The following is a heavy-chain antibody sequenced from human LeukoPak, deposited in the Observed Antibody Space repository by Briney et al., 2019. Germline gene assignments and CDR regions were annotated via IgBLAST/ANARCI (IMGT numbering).Heavy chain of an antibody. J-gene: IGHJ5*02. CDR3: ARDGRGSGTELNWFDP. CDR1: GGSISSYY. D-gene: IGHD6-13*01. Sequence: SETLSLTCTVSGGSISSYYWSWIRQPPGKGLEWIGYIYYSGSTNYNPSLKSRVTISVDTSKNQFSLKLSSVTAADTAVYYCARDGRGSGTELNWFDPWGQGTLVTVSS. CDR2: IYYSGST. V-gene: IGHV4-59*12.